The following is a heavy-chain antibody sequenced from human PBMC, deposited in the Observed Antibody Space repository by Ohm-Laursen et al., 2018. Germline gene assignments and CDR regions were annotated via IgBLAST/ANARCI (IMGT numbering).Heavy chain of an antibody. V-gene: IGHV3-7*01. J-gene: IGHJ4*02. Sequence: SLRLSCAASGFTFGSYWMGWVRQAPGKGLEWVANIQKDGSDKYYMDSVKGRFTISRDNAKSSLYLQMNSLRAEDTAVYYCARHGRWCFDSWGQGTLVTVSS. D-gene: IGHD2-8*02. CDR3: ARHGRWCFDS. CDR2: IQKDGSDK. CDR1: GFTFGSYW.